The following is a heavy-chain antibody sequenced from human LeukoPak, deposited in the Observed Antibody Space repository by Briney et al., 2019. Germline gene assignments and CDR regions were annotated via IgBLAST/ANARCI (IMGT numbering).Heavy chain of an antibody. V-gene: IGHV3-30*02. Sequence: PGGSLRLSCAASGFTFSSYGMHWVRQAPGKGLEWVAFIRYDGSNKYYADSVKGRFTISRDNSKNTLYLQMNSLRAEDTAVYYCATGSRIAAAGTVYFDYWGQGTLVTVSS. D-gene: IGHD6-13*01. J-gene: IGHJ4*02. CDR2: IRYDGSNK. CDR3: ATGSRIAAAGTVYFDY. CDR1: GFTFSSYG.